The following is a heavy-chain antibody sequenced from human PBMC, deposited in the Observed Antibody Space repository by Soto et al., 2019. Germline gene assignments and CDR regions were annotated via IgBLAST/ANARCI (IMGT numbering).Heavy chain of an antibody. J-gene: IGHJ5*01. CDR3: ARVREPLTGVPWFDS. Sequence: SLTIFLPYTVFDGTIINFYCRCILQTQGKGLEWIGEINHSGSTNYNPSLKSRVTISVDTSKNQFSLKLSSVTAADTAVYYFARVREPLTGVPWFDSWGQGTLVTVSS. CDR1: DGTIINFY. CDR2: INHSGST. V-gene: IGHV4-34*01. D-gene: IGHD1-26*01.